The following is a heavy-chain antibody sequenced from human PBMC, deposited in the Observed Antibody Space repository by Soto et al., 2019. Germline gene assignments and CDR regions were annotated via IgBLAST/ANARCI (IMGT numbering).Heavy chain of an antibody. J-gene: IGHJ4*02. Sequence: GGSLRLSCAASGFTFSSYGMSWVRQAPGKGLEWVSALSGSGGSTYYADSVKGRFTISRDNSKNTLYLQMNSLRAEDTAVYYCAKARGLDGSGSYYNIVYWGQGTLVTVSS. V-gene: IGHV3-23*01. CDR3: AKARGLDGSGSYYNIVY. CDR2: LSGSGGST. D-gene: IGHD3-10*01. CDR1: GFTFSSYG.